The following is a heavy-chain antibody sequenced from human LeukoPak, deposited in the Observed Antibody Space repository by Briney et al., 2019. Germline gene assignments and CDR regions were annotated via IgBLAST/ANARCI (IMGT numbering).Heavy chain of an antibody. Sequence: GGSLRLSCVASGFTFSDYWMSWVRQAPGKGLEWVANVKEDGSENYYVDSVRGRFTISRDNAKNSLYLQMNSLRAEDTAMYYCARAYAGGIFDSWGQGTLVTVSS. CDR1: GFTFSDYW. J-gene: IGHJ4*02. CDR3: ARAYAGGIFDS. CDR2: VKEDGSEN. D-gene: IGHD3-16*01. V-gene: IGHV3-7*04.